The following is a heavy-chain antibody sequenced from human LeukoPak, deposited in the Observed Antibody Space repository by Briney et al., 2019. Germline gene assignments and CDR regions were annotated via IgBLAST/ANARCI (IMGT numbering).Heavy chain of an antibody. CDR3: ARPDSSGYYPDAFDI. CDR1: GGSFSGYY. D-gene: IGHD3-22*01. Sequence: PSETLSLTCAVYGGSFSGYYWSWIRQPPGKGLEWIGEINHSGSTNCNPSLKSRVTISVDTSKNQFSLKLSSVTAADTAVYYCARPDSSGYYPDAFDIWGQGTMVTVSS. CDR2: INHSGST. J-gene: IGHJ3*02. V-gene: IGHV4-34*01.